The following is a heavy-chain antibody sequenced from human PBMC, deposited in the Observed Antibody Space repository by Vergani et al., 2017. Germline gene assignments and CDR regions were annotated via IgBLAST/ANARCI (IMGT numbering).Heavy chain of an antibody. CDR1: GVSFRSLA. V-gene: IGHV1-69*13. CDR2: IVPIFEKI. CDR3: ANSQFTSSWPFDF. D-gene: IGHD2-2*01. J-gene: IGHJ4*02. Sequence: QVHLLQSGADFKKPGSSVKVSCKASGVSFRSLAISWVRLAPGQGLEWMGRIVPIFEKINYAPKFQGRATITADESTNIAYMELTSLTSDDTAIYYCANSQFTSSWPFDFWGQGTLVTVSS.